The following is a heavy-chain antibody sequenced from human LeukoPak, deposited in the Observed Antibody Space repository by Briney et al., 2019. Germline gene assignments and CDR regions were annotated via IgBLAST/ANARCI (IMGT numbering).Heavy chain of an antibody. J-gene: IGHJ4*02. CDR3: ARGFTHDYGDYFDY. CDR1: GFTVSSNY. V-gene: IGHV3-66*01. Sequence: GGSLRLSCAASGFTVSSNYMSWLRQAPGKGLEWVSVIYSDSGGSTYYAGSVKGSFTMSRDNSKNTLYLHMNSRRAEDTAVYYCARGFTHDYGDYFDYWGQGTLVTVSS. CDR2: IYSDSGGST. D-gene: IGHD4-17*01.